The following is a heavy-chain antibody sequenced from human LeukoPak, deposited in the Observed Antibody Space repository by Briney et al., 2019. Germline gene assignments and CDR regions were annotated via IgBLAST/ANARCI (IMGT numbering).Heavy chain of an antibody. D-gene: IGHD4-11*01. V-gene: IGHV4-39*01. Sequence: SETLSLTCTVSGGSISSSSYYRGWIRQPPGKGLEWIGSIYYSGSTYYNPSLKSRVTISVDTSKNQFSLKLSSVTAADTAVYYCASYMTTVSAGYYYGMDVWGQGTTVTVSS. CDR1: GGSISSSSYY. CDR2: IYYSGST. CDR3: ASYMTTVSAGYYYGMDV. J-gene: IGHJ6*02.